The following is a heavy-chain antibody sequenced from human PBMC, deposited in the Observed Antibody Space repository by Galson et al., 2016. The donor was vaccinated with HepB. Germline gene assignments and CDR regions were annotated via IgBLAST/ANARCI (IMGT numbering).Heavy chain of an antibody. J-gene: IGHJ6*02. V-gene: IGHV3-15*01. Sequence: SLRLSCAASGFSISTYTMNWVRQAPGKGLEWVGRIKSKTDGGTTDYAAPVRGRFSISRDDSKNTLYPQMNSLKTEDTAVYYCRYGMDVWGQGTTVTVSS. CDR1: GFSISTYT. CDR3: RYGMDV. CDR2: IKSKTDGGTT.